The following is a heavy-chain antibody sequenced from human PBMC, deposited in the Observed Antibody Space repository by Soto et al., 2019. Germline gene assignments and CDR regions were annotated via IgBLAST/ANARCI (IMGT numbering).Heavy chain of an antibody. J-gene: IGHJ6*02. V-gene: IGHV1-18*04. CDR1: GYTFTSYG. D-gene: IGHD3-3*01. Sequence: ASVKVSCKASGYTFTSYGISWVRQAPGQGLEWMGWISAYNGNTNYARKLQGRVTMTTDTSTSTAYMELRSLRSDDTAVYYCARTRMGDFWSGYYTPYYYGMDVWGQGTTVTVSS. CDR2: ISAYNGNT. CDR3: ARTRMGDFWSGYYTPYYYGMDV.